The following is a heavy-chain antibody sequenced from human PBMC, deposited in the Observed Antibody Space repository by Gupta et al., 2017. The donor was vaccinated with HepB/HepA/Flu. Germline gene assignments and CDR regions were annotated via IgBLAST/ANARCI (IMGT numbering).Heavy chain of an antibody. CDR1: GFTFSSDA. CDR3: AKARRGNYYFFDP. Sequence: EVQLLESGGGLVQPGGSLRLSCAASGFTFSSDAMTWVRQAPGKGLEWVSAITDTGGSTYDADAVKGRFTISRDNPKNTLYLQMKRLRDEDTAVYYCAKARRGNYYFFDPGGQGTLVTVSS. V-gene: IGHV3-23*01. CDR2: ITDTGGST. J-gene: IGHJ5*02. D-gene: IGHD1-26*01.